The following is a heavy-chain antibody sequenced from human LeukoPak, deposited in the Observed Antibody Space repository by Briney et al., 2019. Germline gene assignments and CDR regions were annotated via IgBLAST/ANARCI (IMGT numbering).Heavy chain of an antibody. Sequence: GGSLRLSCAASGFTFSSYGMHWVRQAPGKGLEWVAVISYDGSNKYYADSVKGRFTISRDNSKNTLYLQMNSLRAEDTAVYYSAKDRQAYYDFWSGYQNYFDYWGQGTLVTVSS. V-gene: IGHV3-30*18. CDR1: GFTFSSYG. CDR2: ISYDGSNK. D-gene: IGHD3-3*01. CDR3: AKDRQAYYDFWSGYQNYFDY. J-gene: IGHJ4*02.